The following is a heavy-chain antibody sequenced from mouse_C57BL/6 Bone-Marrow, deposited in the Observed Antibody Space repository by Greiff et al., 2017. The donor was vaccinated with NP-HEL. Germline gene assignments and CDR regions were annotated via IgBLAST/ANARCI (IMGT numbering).Heavy chain of an antibody. CDR1: GYTFTSYG. Sequence: QVQLQQPGAELVKPGASVKVSCKASGYTFTSYGMHWVKQRPGQGLEWIGRIHPSDSDTNYTQKFKGQVTLTVDKSSSTAYMQLSRLTSEDSAVYYCANLLYDCDAMDYWGQGTSVTVSS. CDR2: IHPSDSDT. J-gene: IGHJ4*01. CDR3: ANLLYDCDAMDY. D-gene: IGHD2-3*01. V-gene: IGHV1-74*01.